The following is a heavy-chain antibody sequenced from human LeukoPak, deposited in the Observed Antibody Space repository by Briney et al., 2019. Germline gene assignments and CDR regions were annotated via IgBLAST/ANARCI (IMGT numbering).Heavy chain of an antibody. CDR3: ARDGPIGQYYYGMDV. CDR1: GGSISSYY. Sequence: SETLSLTCTVSGGSISSYYWSWIRQPPGKGLEWIGYIYYSGSTNYNPSLKSRVTISVDPSKNQFSLKLSSVTAADTAVYYCARDGPIGQYYYGMDVWGQGTTVTVSS. V-gene: IGHV4-59*12. CDR2: IYYSGST. J-gene: IGHJ6*02.